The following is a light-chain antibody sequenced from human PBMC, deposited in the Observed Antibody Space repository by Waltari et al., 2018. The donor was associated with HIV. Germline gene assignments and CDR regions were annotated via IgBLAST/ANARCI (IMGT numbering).Light chain of an antibody. CDR2: EVT. V-gene: IGLV2-8*01. J-gene: IGLJ2*01. Sequence: QSALTHPPSASGSPGQPVTIPCTGTSSAIGGYNYVSCYQQHPGKAPKLIMTEVTKRPSGVPDRFSGSKSGNTASLTVSGLQAEDEAHYYCSSYAPTNKFYVLFGGGTTLTVL. CDR1: SSAIGGYNY. CDR3: SSYAPTNKFYVL.